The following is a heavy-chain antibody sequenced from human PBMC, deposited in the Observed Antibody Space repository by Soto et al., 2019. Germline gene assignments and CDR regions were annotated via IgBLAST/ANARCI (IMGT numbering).Heavy chain of an antibody. J-gene: IGHJ5*02. Sequence: SETLSLTCTVSGGSISSYYWSWIRQPPGKGLEWIGYIYYSGSTNYNPSLKSRVTISVDTSKNQFSLKLSSVTAADTAVYYCARASYSGYDDWYDPWGQGTLVTVSS. V-gene: IGHV4-59*01. CDR3: ARASYSGYDDWYDP. CDR2: IYYSGST. D-gene: IGHD5-12*01. CDR1: GGSISSYY.